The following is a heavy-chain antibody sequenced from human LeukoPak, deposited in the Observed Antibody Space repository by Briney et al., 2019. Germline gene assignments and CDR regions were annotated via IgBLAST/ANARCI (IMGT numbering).Heavy chain of an antibody. CDR2: ISYDGSNK. Sequence: GGSLRLSCTASGFTFSSYGMHWVRQAPGKGLEWVAVISYDGSNKYYADSVKGRFTISRDNSKNTLYLQMNSLRAEDTAVYYCAKDFSPYCGGDCYSGGFDYWGQGTLVTVSS. CDR1: GFTFSSYG. CDR3: AKDFSPYCGGDCYSGGFDY. V-gene: IGHV3-30*18. D-gene: IGHD2-21*02. J-gene: IGHJ4*02.